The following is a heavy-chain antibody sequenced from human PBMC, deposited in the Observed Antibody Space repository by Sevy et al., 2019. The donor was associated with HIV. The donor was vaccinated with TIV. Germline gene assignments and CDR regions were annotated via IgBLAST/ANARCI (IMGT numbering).Heavy chain of an antibody. CDR3: ARDSLSSSWYGVLDP. D-gene: IGHD6-13*01. V-gene: IGHV3-21*01. CDR2: ISSSSSYI. Sequence: GGSLRLSCAASGFTFSSYSMNWVRQAPGKGLEWVSSISSSSSYIYYADSVKGRFTISRDNAKNSLFLQMNSLSAEDTAVYYCARDSLSSSWYGVLDPWGQGTLVTVSS. J-gene: IGHJ5*02. CDR1: GFTFSSYS.